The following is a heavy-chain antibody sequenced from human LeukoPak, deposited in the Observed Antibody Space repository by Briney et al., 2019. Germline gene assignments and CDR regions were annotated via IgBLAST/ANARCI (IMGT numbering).Heavy chain of an antibody. CDR3: ARGNGRYDC. CDR1: GFTFSNYW. Sequence: GGSLRLSCAASGFTFSNYWMTWVRQAPGIGLEWVANIKEDGSEKYYVDSVKGRFTISKDNAKNSLYLQMNSLRAEDTAVYYCARGNGRYDCWGQGTLVTVSS. J-gene: IGHJ4*02. CDR2: IKEDGSEK. V-gene: IGHV3-7*01. D-gene: IGHD1-26*01.